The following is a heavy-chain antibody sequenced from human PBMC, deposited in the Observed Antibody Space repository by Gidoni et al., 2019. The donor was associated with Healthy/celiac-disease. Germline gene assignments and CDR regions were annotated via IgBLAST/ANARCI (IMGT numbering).Heavy chain of an antibody. CDR1: GGSISSGSYY. CDR3: ARGISTLYYYYYMDV. J-gene: IGHJ6*03. D-gene: IGHD3-3*02. Sequence: QVQLQESGPGLVKPSQTLSLTCTVSGGSISSGSYYWSWIRQPAGKGLEWIGRIYTSGSTNYNPSLKSRVTMSVDTSKNQFSLKLSSVTAADTAVYYCARGISTLYYYYYMDVWGKGTTVTVSS. CDR2: IYTSGST. V-gene: IGHV4-61*02.